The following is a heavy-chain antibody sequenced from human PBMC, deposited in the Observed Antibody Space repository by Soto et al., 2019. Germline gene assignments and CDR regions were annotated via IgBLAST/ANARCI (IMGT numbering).Heavy chain of an antibody. CDR2: IYPGDSDT. J-gene: IGHJ6*02. CDR3: ARGTTAMANYYYYGMDV. D-gene: IGHD5-18*01. CDR1: GYSFTGYW. V-gene: IGHV5-51*01. Sequence: PGESLKISCKGSGYSFTGYWIGWVRQMPGKGLEWMGIIYPGDSDTRYSPSFQGQVTISADKSISTAYLQWSSLKASDTAMYYCARGTTAMANYYYYGMDVWGQGTTVTVSS.